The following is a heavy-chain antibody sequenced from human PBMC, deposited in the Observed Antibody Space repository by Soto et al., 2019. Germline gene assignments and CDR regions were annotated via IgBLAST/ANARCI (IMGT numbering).Heavy chain of an antibody. CDR2: ISGSGGST. CDR1: GFTFSSYA. V-gene: IGHV3-23*01. J-gene: IGHJ6*02. Sequence: GGSLRLSCAVSGFTFSSYAMSWVRQAPGKGLEWVSAISGSGGSTYYADSVKGRFTISRDNSKNTLYLQMNSLRAEDTAVYYCASRYYDFWSGYYGYGMDVWGQGTTVTVSS. D-gene: IGHD3-3*01. CDR3: ASRYYDFWSGYYGYGMDV.